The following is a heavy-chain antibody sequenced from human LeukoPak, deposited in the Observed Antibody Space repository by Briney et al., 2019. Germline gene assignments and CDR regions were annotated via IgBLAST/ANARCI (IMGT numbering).Heavy chain of an antibody. Sequence: PGGSLRLSCAASGFTFSSYEMNWVRQAPGKGLEWVSYISSSGSTIYYADSVKGRFTISRDNAKNSLYLQMNSLRAEDTAVYYCARDTHEAAVAGKPDGGSYWGQGTLVTVSS. CDR1: GFTFSSYE. CDR2: ISSSGSTI. J-gene: IGHJ4*02. CDR3: ARDTHEAAVAGKPDGGSY. V-gene: IGHV3-48*03. D-gene: IGHD6-19*01.